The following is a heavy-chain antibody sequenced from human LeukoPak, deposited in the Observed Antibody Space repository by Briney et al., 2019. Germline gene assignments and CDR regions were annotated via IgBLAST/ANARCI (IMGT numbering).Heavy chain of an antibody. V-gene: IGHV3-21*01. D-gene: IGHD1-26*01. CDR1: GSTFSSYS. CDR2: ISSSSSYI. Sequence: GGSLRLSCAASGSTFSSYSMNWVRQAPGKGLEWVSSISSSSSYIYYADSVKGRFTISRDNAKNSLYLQMNSLRAEDTAVYYCARVLGAVSWAYYYMDVWGKGTTVTISS. J-gene: IGHJ6*03. CDR3: ARVLGAVSWAYYYMDV.